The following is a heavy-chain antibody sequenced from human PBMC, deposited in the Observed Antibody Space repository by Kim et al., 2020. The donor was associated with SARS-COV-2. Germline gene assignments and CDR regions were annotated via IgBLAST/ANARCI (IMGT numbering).Heavy chain of an antibody. CDR2: INHSGST. CDR3: ARGLQTMVRGAMRSWFDP. D-gene: IGHD3-10*01. J-gene: IGHJ5*02. Sequence: SETLSLTCAVYGGSFSGYYWSWIRQPPGKGLEWIGEINHSGSTNYNPSLKSRVTISVDTSKNQFSLKLSSVTAADTAVYYCARGLQTMVRGAMRSWFDPWGQGPLVTVPS. V-gene: IGHV4-34*01. CDR1: GGSFSGYY.